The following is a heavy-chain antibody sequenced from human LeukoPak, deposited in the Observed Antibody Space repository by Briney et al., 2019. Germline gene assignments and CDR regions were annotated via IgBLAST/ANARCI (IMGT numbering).Heavy chain of an antibody. J-gene: IGHJ5*02. V-gene: IGHV4-39*07. CDR3: ARVIGLEINWFDP. D-gene: IGHD6-19*01. CDR1: VGSISSSSYY. Sequence: SETLSLTCTVSVGSISSSSYYWGWIRQPPGKGLEWIGSIYYSGSTYYNPSLKSRVTISVDTSKNQFSLKLSSVTAADTAVYYCARVIGLEINWFDPWGQGTLVTVSS. CDR2: IYYSGST.